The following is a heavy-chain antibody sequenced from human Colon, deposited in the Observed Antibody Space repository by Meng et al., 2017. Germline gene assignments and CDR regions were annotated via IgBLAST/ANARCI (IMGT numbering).Heavy chain of an antibody. V-gene: IGHV1-2*02. Sequence: QVLLVPSGAEVKKPGASVKVSCKASGYTFIDFYIHWMRQAPGQGLEWMGWINPNSGGAVYEQKFQGRITMTRDTSINTAYMELSSLISDDTAVYYCARDTAYKDYWGQGTMVTVSS. CDR2: INPNSGGA. CDR1: GYTFIDFY. D-gene: IGHD5-24*01. CDR3: ARDTAYKDY. J-gene: IGHJ4*02.